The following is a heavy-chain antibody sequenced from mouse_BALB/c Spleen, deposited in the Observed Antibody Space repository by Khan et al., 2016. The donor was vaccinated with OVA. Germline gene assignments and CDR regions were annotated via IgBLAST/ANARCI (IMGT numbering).Heavy chain of an antibody. CDR1: GYTFTNYW. Sequence: QVQLKESGAELAKPGASVKMSCKASGYTFTNYWMHWVKQRPGQGLEWIGYINPSTGYTEYNQKFKDKATLTADKSSSTAYMQLSSLTSEDSAVYYCVNHGSSWAGFTYWGQGTLVTVSA. CDR3: VNHGSSWAGFTY. J-gene: IGHJ3*01. D-gene: IGHD1-1*01. CDR2: INPSTGYT. V-gene: IGHV1-7*01.